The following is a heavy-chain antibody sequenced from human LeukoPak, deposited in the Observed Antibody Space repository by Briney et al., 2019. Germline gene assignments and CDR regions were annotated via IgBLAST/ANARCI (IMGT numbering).Heavy chain of an antibody. Sequence: SETLSLTCTVSGGSISSYYWSWIRQPPGKGLEWIGEINHSGSTNYNPSLKSRVTISVDTSKNQFSLKLSSVTAADTAVYYCARHPGSGYARRYFDYWGQGTLVTVSS. J-gene: IGHJ4*02. V-gene: IGHV4-34*01. CDR2: INHSGST. D-gene: IGHD5-12*01. CDR1: GGSISSYY. CDR3: ARHPGSGYARRYFDY.